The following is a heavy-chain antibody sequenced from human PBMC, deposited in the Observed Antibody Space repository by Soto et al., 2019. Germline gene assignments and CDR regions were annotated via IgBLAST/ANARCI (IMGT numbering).Heavy chain of an antibody. V-gene: IGHV4-39*01. CDR1: GGSVSRSSSY. CDR3: ARHLKAIQYYYYGMAV. Sequence: SETMSQTCTVSGGSVSRSSSYWGRVRQPPGKGLEWIGSVYYSGSTYYNPSLKSRVTIYLDKSKNQFSLKLTSVTATDTAVYYCARHLKAIQYYYYGMAVWGQGTTVTVSS. CDR2: VYYSGST. J-gene: IGHJ6*02.